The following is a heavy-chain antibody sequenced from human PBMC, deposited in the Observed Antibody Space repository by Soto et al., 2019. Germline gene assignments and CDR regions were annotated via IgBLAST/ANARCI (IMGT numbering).Heavy chain of an antibody. Sequence: VASVNVSCTASGYTFTIYDINCVRQATGQGLEWMGWMNPNSGNTGYAQKFQGRVTMTRNISISTAYMELSSLRSEDTAVYYCARGLATLLWRSDDDYYYYYMDVWGKGTTVTVSS. CDR1: GYTFTIYD. CDR2: MNPNSGNT. V-gene: IGHV1-8*01. CDR3: ARGLATLLWRSDDDYYYYYMDV. J-gene: IGHJ6*03. D-gene: IGHD3-10*01.